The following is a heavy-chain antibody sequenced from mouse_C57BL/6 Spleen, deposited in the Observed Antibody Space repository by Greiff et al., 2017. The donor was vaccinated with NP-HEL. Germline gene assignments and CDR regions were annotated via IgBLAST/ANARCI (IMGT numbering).Heavy chain of an antibody. CDR2: INPNNGGT. J-gene: IGHJ1*03. Sequence: EVQLQQSGPELVKPGASVKMSCKASGYTFTDYNMHWVKQSHGKSLEWIGYINPNNGGTSYNQKFKGKATLTVNKSSSTAYMELRSLTSEDSAVYYCAASYYDYDEGYFDVWGTGTTVTVSS. D-gene: IGHD2-4*01. CDR3: AASYYDYDEGYFDV. V-gene: IGHV1-22*01. CDR1: GYTFTDYN.